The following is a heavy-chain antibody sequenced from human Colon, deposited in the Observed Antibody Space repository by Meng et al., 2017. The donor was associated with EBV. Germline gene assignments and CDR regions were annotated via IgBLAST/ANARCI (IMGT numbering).Heavy chain of an antibody. Sequence: QVQLHGSGPGLVKPSQTLYLTCTVSGGSISSGGYYWSWIRQHPGKGLEWIGYIYYSGSTYYNPSLKSRVTISIDTSKNQFSLKLSSVTAADTAVYYCARGPSRWLQFSFDYWGQGTLVTVSS. CDR3: ARGPSRWLQFSFDY. V-gene: IGHV4-31*03. CDR2: IYYSGST. J-gene: IGHJ4*02. D-gene: IGHD5-24*01. CDR1: GGSISSGGYY.